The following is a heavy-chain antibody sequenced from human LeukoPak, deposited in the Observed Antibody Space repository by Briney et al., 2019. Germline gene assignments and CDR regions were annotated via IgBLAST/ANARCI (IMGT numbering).Heavy chain of an antibody. CDR2: INHSGST. J-gene: IGHJ4*02. D-gene: IGHD4-23*01. Sequence: PSKTLSLTCAVYGGSFSGYYWSWIRQPPGKGLEWIGEINHSGSTNYNPSLKSRVTISVDTSKNQFSLKLSSVTAADTAVYYCARVRYGGNIDYWGQGTLVTVSS. CDR3: ARVRYGGNIDY. CDR1: GGSFSGYY. V-gene: IGHV4-34*01.